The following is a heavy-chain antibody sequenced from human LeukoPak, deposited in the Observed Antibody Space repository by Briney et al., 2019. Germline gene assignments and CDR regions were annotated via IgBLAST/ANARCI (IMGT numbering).Heavy chain of an antibody. Sequence: PGGSLRLSCAASGFTFSSYGMHWVRQAPGKGLEWVAVISYDGSNKYYADSVKGRFTISIDNSKNTLYLQMNSLRAEDTAVYYCARDLKGDYYDSNGYYYYYYGMDVWGQGTTVTVSS. J-gene: IGHJ6*02. CDR3: ARDLKGDYYDSNGYYYYYYGMDV. CDR2: ISYDGSNK. D-gene: IGHD3-22*01. CDR1: GFTFSSYG. V-gene: IGHV3-30*03.